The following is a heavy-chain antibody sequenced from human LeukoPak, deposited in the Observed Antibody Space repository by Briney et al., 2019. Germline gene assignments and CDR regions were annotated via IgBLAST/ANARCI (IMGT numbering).Heavy chain of an antibody. CDR1: GFTFNRYN. CDR3: AKDFSVYYYDSRVLDY. Sequence: PGGSLRLSCAASGFTFNRYNMNWVRQAPGKGLEWVAFIRYDGSNKYYADSVKGRFTISRDNSKKTLYLQMNSLRPEDTAVYYCAKDFSVYYYDSRVLDYWGQGTLVTVSS. D-gene: IGHD3-22*01. V-gene: IGHV3-30*02. CDR2: IRYDGSNK. J-gene: IGHJ4*02.